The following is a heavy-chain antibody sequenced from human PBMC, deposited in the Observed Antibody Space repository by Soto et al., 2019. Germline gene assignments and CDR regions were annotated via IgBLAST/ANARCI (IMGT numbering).Heavy chain of an antibody. V-gene: IGHV4-31*03. J-gene: IGHJ3*02. CDR1: GGSINSGDYH. D-gene: IGHD3-10*01. Sequence: QVQLQESGPGLVKPSQTLSLNCSVSGGSINSGDYHWSWICQHAGQGLEWIGYIYYSGTTYYNPSLKSRVTISIDTSKNQFSLEMTSVTAADTAVYYCARVRGHAFDIRGQGTMVTVSS. CDR2: IYYSGTT. CDR3: ARVRGHAFDI.